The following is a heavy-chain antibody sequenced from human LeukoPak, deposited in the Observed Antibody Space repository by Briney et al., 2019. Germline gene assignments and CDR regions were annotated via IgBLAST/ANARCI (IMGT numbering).Heavy chain of an antibody. J-gene: IGHJ6*02. V-gene: IGHV3-11*01. D-gene: IGHD6-6*01. CDR2: IGSSGSAI. Sequence: PGGSLRLSCAASGFSFSGCYMTWIRQAPGKGLEWVSYIGSSGSAIYYADSVKGRFTISRDNAKNSLYLQMNSLRADDTAVYYCAREGSSYGMDVWGQGTTVTVSS. CDR1: GFSFSGCY. CDR3: AREGSSYGMDV.